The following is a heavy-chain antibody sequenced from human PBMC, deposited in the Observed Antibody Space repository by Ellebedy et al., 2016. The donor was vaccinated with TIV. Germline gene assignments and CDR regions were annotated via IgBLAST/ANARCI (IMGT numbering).Heavy chain of an antibody. CDR1: GGSISSNNCY. D-gene: IGHD3-10*01. V-gene: IGHV4-39*01. CDR2: IYYSGYT. J-gene: IGHJ3*02. CDR3: ARLKGRGARDAFDI. Sequence: SETLSLXXTVSGGSISSNNCYWGWIRQPPGKGLEWIGNIYYSGYTYYNPSLKSRVTISVDTSKNHFSLKLTSVTAADTAVYYRARLKGRGARDAFDIWGPGTMVTISS.